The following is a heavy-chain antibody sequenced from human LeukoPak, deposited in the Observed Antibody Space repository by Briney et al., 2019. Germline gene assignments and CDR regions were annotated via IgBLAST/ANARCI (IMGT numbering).Heavy chain of an antibody. D-gene: IGHD5-12*01. J-gene: IGHJ4*02. Sequence: SQTLSLTCTVAGSSINNNFWTWIRQPPGKGLEWIVYIYSSGSANYNPSIKSRVIISGDTSKNQLSLKLTSVTAADTAVYFCARHRDYFDNWGRGTLVTVSS. CDR3: ARHRDYFDN. CDR1: GSSINNNF. CDR2: IYSSGSA. V-gene: IGHV4-59*08.